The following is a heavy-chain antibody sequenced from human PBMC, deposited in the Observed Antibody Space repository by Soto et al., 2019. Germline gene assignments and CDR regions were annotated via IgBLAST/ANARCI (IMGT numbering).Heavy chain of an antibody. D-gene: IGHD3-22*01. Sequence: GGSLRLCCAASVFTFSSYSMSWFRQAPGKWLEWVSAISSSGGSTYYADSVKGRFTIARDNSKNTLYLQMNSMREEDTAVYYCAKFNSSDSSGYLFDYWGQGTLVTVSS. CDR1: VFTFSSYS. CDR2: ISSSGGST. V-gene: IGHV3-23*01. CDR3: AKFNSSDSSGYLFDY. J-gene: IGHJ4*02.